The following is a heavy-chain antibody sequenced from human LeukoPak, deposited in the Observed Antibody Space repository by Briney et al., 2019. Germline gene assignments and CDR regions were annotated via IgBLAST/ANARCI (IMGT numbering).Heavy chain of an antibody. CDR2: MNPNSRNT. V-gene: IGHV1-8*01. Sequence: ASSKVFCKAFGYTFTSYDIHWVRQATGQGLEWMGWMNPNSRNTGYAQKFQSRVTMTRNTSISTAYMELSSLRSEDTAVYYCARGPPRGIVATILHVNYYYYMDVWGKGTTVTVSS. CDR1: GYTFTSYD. J-gene: IGHJ6*03. CDR3: ARGPPRGIVATILHVNYYYYMDV. D-gene: IGHD5-12*01.